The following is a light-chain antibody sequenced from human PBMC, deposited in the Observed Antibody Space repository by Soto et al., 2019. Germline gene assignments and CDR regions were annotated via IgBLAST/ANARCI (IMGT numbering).Light chain of an antibody. V-gene: IGKV3-20*01. CDR3: QQYEISPPGYT. CDR1: QTVSSRY. CDR2: GAS. Sequence: EIVLTQYPGTLSLSPGERDTLSCRASQTVSSRYLAWFQQKPGQAPRLLIYGASSRATGVPERFSGSGFGADFTLTISRLEPEDFAVYYCQQYEISPPGYTFGQGTKLEIK. J-gene: IGKJ2*01.